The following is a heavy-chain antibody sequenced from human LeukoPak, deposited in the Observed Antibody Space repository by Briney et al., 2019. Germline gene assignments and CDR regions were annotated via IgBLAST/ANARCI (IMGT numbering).Heavy chain of an antibody. CDR2: ISAYNGNT. Sequence: ASVRVSCKASGYTFTSYGISWVRQAPGQGLEWMGWISAYNGNTNYAHKLQGRVTMTTDTSTSTAYMELRSLRSDDTAVYYCGRAADSGSYYNSGFDYWGQGTLVTVSS. CDR1: GYTFTSYG. V-gene: IGHV1-18*01. J-gene: IGHJ4*02. CDR3: GRAADSGSYYNSGFDY. D-gene: IGHD3-10*01.